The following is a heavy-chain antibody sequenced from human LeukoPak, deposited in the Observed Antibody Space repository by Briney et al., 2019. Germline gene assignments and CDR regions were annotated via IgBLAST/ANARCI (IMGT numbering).Heavy chain of an antibody. V-gene: IGHV3-66*01. CDR2: IYSGGST. D-gene: IGHD6-13*01. J-gene: IGHJ4*02. CDR3: ARGGPAAGRFDY. CDR1: GFTVSSNY. Sequence: GGSLRLSCGASGFTVSSNYMSWDRQAPGKGLEWVSVIYSGGSTYYADSVKGRFTISRDNSKNTLYLQMNSLRAEDTAVYYCARGGPAAGRFDYWGQGTLVTVSS.